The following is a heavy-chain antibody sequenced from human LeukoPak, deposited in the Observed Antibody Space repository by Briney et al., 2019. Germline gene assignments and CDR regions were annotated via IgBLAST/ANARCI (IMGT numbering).Heavy chain of an antibody. Sequence: GRSLRLSCAASGFTFDDYAMHWVRQAPGKGLEWVSGISWNSGSIGYADSVKGRFTISRDNAKNSLYLQMNSLRAEDTALYYCAKDRGFTMVRGVTFDYWGQGTLVTVSS. CDR3: AKDRGFTMVRGVTFDY. D-gene: IGHD3-10*01. CDR2: ISWNSGSI. J-gene: IGHJ4*02. CDR1: GFTFDDYA. V-gene: IGHV3-9*01.